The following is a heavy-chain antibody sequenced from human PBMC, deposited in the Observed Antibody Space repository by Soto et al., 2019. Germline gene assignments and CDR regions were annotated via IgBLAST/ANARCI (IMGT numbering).Heavy chain of an antibody. V-gene: IGHV4-39*01. J-gene: IGHJ6*02. D-gene: IGHD4-17*01. Sequence: QLQLQESGPGLVKPSETLSLTCTVSGGSISSSSYYWGWIRQPPGKGLEWIGSIYYSGSTYYNPSLKSRVTISVDTSKNQFSLKLSSVTAADTAVYYCRDWDGDASFYYYYGMDVWGQGTTVTVSS. CDR1: GGSISSSSYY. CDR2: IYYSGST. CDR3: RDWDGDASFYYYYGMDV.